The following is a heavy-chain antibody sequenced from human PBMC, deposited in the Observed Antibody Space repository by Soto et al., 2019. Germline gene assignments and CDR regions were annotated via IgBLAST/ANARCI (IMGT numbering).Heavy chain of an antibody. Sequence: PSETLSLTCTVSGVSISSSSYYWGWIRQPPGKGLEWIASIYYTGSTYYNPSLESRVTISVDTSKNQLSLKLSSVTAADTAVYYCARQSRYYGSDVWGQGTTVTVSS. J-gene: IGHJ6*02. D-gene: IGHD3-10*01. CDR3: ARQSRYYGSDV. V-gene: IGHV4-39*01. CDR2: IYYTGST. CDR1: GVSISSSSYY.